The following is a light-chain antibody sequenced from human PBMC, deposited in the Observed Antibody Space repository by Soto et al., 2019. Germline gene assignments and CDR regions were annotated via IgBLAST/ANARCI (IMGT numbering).Light chain of an antibody. J-gene: IGKJ2*01. CDR2: DAS. CDR3: QQRSNWPMYT. Sequence: EIVLTQSPATLSLSPGERATLSCRTSQSVTNYLAWYQQKPGQAPRLLIYDASNRATGIPARFSGSGSGTDFTLTISSLEPEDFAVYYCQQRSNWPMYTFGQGTKLEIK. V-gene: IGKV3-11*01. CDR1: QSVTNY.